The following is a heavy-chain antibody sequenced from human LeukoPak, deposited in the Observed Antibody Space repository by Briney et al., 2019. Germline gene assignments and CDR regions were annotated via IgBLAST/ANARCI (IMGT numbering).Heavy chain of an antibody. Sequence: LETLSLFCVVPVGSLCVHYRCCGWQPARKGLEWRGRIYSRGSTNYNPSLKSRVTMSLDTSKNQCSLKLTSVTAADTAVYYCARERELLRGDAFDIWGQGTMVTVSS. V-gene: IGHV4-4*07. J-gene: IGHJ3*02. CDR1: VGSLCVHY. CDR2: IYSRGST. D-gene: IGHD1-26*01. CDR3: ARERELLRGDAFDI.